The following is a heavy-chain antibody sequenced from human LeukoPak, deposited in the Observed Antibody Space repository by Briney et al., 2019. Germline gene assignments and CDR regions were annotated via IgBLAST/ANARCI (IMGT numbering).Heavy chain of an antibody. CDR1: GFSFRSYA. D-gene: IGHD3-22*01. V-gene: IGHV3-53*01. Sequence: GGSLRLSCAASGFSFRSYAMSWVRQAPGKGLEWVSFVYGGGTTYYEDSVKGRFTTSRDSSKNTLFLQMNSLRVGDTAVYYCARAGYFDSSGFYAPVAFDIWGQGTEATVSS. J-gene: IGHJ3*02. CDR2: VYGGGTT. CDR3: ARAGYFDSSGFYAPVAFDI.